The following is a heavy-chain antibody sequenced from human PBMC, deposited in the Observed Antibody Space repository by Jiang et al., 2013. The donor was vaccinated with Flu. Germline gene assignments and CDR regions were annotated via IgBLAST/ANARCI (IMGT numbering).Heavy chain of an antibody. V-gene: IGHV5-51*01. J-gene: IGHJ4*02. CDR2: IFPGDSDT. Sequence: LKISCKASGYNFNNYWIGWVRQMPGKGLEWMGNIFPGDSDTTYSPSFQGQVSISVDKAISTSYLQWSSLRASDTAMYYCARTSSSRSYFYFDYWGQGSLVTVSS. CDR3: ARTSSSRSYFYFDY. D-gene: IGHD1-26*01. CDR1: GYNFNNYW.